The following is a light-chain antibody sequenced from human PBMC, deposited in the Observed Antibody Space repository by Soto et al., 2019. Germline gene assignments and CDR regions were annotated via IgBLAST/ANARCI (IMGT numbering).Light chain of an antibody. CDR2: DAS. J-gene: IGKJ2*01. CDR3: QQFNNWPLDPMYT. Sequence: EIVLTQSPATLSLSPGERATLSCRASQSVSSYLAWYQQKPGQAPRLLIYDASNRATGIPARFSGSGSGTDFTLTISSLEPEDFAVYYCQQFNNWPLDPMYTFGQGTKLEIK. V-gene: IGKV3-11*01. CDR1: QSVSSY.